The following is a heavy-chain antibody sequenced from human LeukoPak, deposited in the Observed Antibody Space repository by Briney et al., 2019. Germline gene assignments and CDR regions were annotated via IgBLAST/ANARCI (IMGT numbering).Heavy chain of an antibody. CDR2: ISAYNGNT. D-gene: IGHD6-13*01. Sequence: ASVKVSCEASGYTFTSYGISWVRQAPGQGLGWMGWISAYNGNTNYAQKLQGRVTMTTDTSTSTAYMELRSLRSDDTAVYYCASSWYGDYYGMDVWGQGTTVTVSS. CDR1: GYTFTSYG. J-gene: IGHJ6*02. CDR3: ASSWYGDYYGMDV. V-gene: IGHV1-18*01.